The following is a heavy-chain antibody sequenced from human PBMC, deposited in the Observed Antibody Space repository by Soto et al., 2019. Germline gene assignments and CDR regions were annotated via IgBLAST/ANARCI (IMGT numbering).Heavy chain of an antibody. D-gene: IGHD3-9*01. CDR2: IKQDGSEK. V-gene: IGHV3-7*01. CDR1: GFTFNRYW. Sequence: EVQLVESGGGLVQPGGSLRLSCAASGFTFNRYWMNWVRQAPGKGLEWVANIKQDGSEKHYVDSVKGRFTISRDDAKNSLYLQMYSLRAEDTAVYYCARGDALRYFDWLIDYWGQGTLVTVSS. CDR3: ARGDALRYFDWLIDY. J-gene: IGHJ4*02.